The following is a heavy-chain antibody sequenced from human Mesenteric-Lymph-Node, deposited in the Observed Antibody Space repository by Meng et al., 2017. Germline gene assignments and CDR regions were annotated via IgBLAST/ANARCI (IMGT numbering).Heavy chain of an antibody. CDR1: GGSMSSGDYF. CDR2: IYYSGNT. V-gene: IGHV4-30-4*01. Sequence: QVKVQESGRGLVKPSQTRSLTCTVSGGSMSSGDYFGNWISQPPGKGLEWIGYIYYSGNTYYNPSLKSRVTISIDTSKNQFSLKLSSVTAADTAVYYCARAEYYNWFDPWGQGTLVTVSS. CDR3: ARAEYYNWFDP. J-gene: IGHJ5*02. D-gene: IGHD1-14*01.